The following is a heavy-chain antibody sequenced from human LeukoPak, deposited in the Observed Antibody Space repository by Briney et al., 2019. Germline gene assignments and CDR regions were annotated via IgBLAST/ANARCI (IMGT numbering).Heavy chain of an antibody. CDR1: GGSFRVYY. CDR2: INHRGRT. J-gene: IGHJ6*02. Sequence: PSETLSLLCAVWGGSFRVYYWSWIRQPPGKGLEWIGEINHRGRTNYNPSLKSRVTISVHTSKNQLSLKLSSVTAADTAVYYCARSPYYYYGMDVWGQGTTVTVSS. CDR3: ARSPYYYYGMDV. V-gene: IGHV4-34*01.